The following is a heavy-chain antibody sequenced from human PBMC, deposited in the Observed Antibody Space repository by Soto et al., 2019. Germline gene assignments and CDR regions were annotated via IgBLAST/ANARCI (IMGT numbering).Heavy chain of an antibody. CDR1: GFTFSSYS. J-gene: IGHJ3*01. V-gene: IGHV3-21*06. CDR3: ARGPVADTGDVFDV. CDR2: ISSTSTFI. D-gene: IGHD6-19*01. Sequence: DVQLVESGGSLVKPGGSLRLSCAASGFTFSSYSFNWVRQAPGKGLEWVSSISSTSTFIYYADSVKGRFTISRDNAKNSLFLQMISLRVEDTAVYFCARGPVADTGDVFDVWGQGTMVTVSS.